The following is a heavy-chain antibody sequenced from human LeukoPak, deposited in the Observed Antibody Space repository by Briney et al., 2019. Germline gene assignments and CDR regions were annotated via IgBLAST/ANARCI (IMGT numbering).Heavy chain of an antibody. D-gene: IGHD3-3*01. Sequence: GRSLRLSCAASTFTFSSYWMNWVRQAPGKGLEWVANIKQDGSEKYYVDSVKGRFTIFRDNAKNSLYLQMNSLRAEDTAVYYCAKPFTISGATDAFDIWGQGTMVTVSS. CDR3: AKPFTISGATDAFDI. CDR2: IKQDGSEK. CDR1: TFTFSSYW. J-gene: IGHJ3*02. V-gene: IGHV3-7*01.